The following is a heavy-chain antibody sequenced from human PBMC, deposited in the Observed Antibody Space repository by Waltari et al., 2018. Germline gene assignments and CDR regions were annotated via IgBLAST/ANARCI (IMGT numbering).Heavy chain of an antibody. Sequence: VQLVESGGGLVQPGVSLRLSCAASGFTFRTYELNWVRQVPGKGLGGVSYISHNGINIYYADAVEGRFTISRDNAKNSLYLHMNSLRAEDTGVYYCARDVQGPTYGLDYFDYWGQGTLVTVSS. D-gene: IGHD3-10*01. CDR1: GFTFRTYE. V-gene: IGHV3-48*03. CDR2: ISHNGINI. J-gene: IGHJ4*02. CDR3: ARDVQGPTYGLDYFDY.